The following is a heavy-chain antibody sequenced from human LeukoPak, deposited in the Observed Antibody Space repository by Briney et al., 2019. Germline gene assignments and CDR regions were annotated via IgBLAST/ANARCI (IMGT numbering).Heavy chain of an antibody. D-gene: IGHD3-9*01. V-gene: IGHV3-21*01. CDR2: ISSSSSYI. J-gene: IGHJ4*02. CDR3: AREVRGILSYFDY. CDR1: GFTFSSYS. Sequence: GGSLRLSCAASGFTFSSYSMNWVRQAPGKGLEWVSSISSSSSYIYYADSVKGRFTISRDNAKNSLYLQTNSLRAEDTAVYYCAREVRGILSYFDYWGQGTLVTVSS.